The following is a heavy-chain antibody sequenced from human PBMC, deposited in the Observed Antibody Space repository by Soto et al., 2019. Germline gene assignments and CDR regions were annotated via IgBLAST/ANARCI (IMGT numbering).Heavy chain of an antibody. J-gene: IGHJ4*02. D-gene: IGHD5-18*01. CDR1: GYTFTRYA. CDR3: AEGPTALALPY. V-gene: IGHV1-3*01. CDR2: INADNGNT. Sequence: ASVKVSCKASGYTFTRYAMHWVRQAPGQRLEWMGWINADNGNTKYSQKFQGRVTITRDTSASTAYMELSSLRSEDTAVYYCAEGPTALALPYGGQGPRVTASS.